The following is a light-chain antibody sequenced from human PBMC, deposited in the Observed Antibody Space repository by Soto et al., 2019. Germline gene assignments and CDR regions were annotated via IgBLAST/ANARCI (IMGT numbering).Light chain of an antibody. Sequence: EIVLTQSPGTLSLSLGERATLSCRASQSVNSRFLVWYQQKPGQAPRVLIYGASSRATGIPDSFSGSGSVTDFTLTINRLEPEDFAVYYCHQYVSSRFTFGPGTKVDIK. CDR3: HQYVSSRFT. CDR2: GAS. J-gene: IGKJ3*01. CDR1: QSVNSRF. V-gene: IGKV3-20*01.